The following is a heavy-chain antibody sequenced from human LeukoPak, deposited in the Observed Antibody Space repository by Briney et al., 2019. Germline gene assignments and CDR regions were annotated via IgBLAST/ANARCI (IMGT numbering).Heavy chain of an antibody. CDR2: XSAYNGNT. Sequence: GYTFTXXGISWXRQAPGQGLEWMGXXSAYNGNTNYAQKLQGRVTMTTDTSTSTAYMELRSLRSDDTAVYYCARNYCSSTSCYPWFDPWGQGTLVTVSS. D-gene: IGHD2-2*01. J-gene: IGHJ5*02. CDR3: ARNYCSSTSCYPWFDP. CDR1: GYTFTXXG. V-gene: IGHV1-18*04.